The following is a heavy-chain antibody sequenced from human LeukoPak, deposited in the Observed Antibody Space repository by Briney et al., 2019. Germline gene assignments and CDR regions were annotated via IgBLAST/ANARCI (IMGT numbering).Heavy chain of an antibody. Sequence: GGSLRLSCAASGFTFSSYAMSWVRQAPGKGLEWVSAISGSGGSTYYADSVEGRFTISRDNSKNTLYLQMNSLRAEDTAVYYCAKDDVYYDSFDYWGQGTLVTVSS. D-gene: IGHD3-22*01. CDR3: AKDDVYYDSFDY. CDR1: GFTFSSYA. V-gene: IGHV3-23*01. CDR2: ISGSGGST. J-gene: IGHJ4*02.